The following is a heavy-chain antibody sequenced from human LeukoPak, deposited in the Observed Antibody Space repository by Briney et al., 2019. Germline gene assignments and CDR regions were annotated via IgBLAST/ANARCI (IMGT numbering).Heavy chain of an antibody. V-gene: IGHV1-8*03. CDR1: GYTFTSYD. D-gene: IGHD3-16*01. CDR3: ARQIWMITFGGVDAFDI. CDR2: MNPNSGNT. J-gene: IGHJ3*02. Sequence: ASVKVSCKASGYTFTSYDINWVRQATGQGLEWMGWMNPNSGNTGYAQKFQGRVTITRNTSISTAYMELSSLRPEDTAVYYCARQIWMITFGGVDAFDIWGQGTMVTVSS.